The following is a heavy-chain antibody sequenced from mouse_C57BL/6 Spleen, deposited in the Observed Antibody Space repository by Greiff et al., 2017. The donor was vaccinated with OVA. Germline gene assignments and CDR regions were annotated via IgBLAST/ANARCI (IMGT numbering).Heavy chain of an antibody. Sequence: VQLQQPGTELVKPGASVKLSCKASGYTFTSYWMHWVKQRPGQGLEWIGNINPSNGGTNYNEKFKSKATLTVDKSSSTAYMQLSSLTSEDSAVYDCARNLYGNYWYFDVWGTGTTVTVSS. CDR1: GYTFTSYW. V-gene: IGHV1-53*01. D-gene: IGHD2-1*01. CDR2: INPSNGGT. CDR3: ARNLYGNYWYFDV. J-gene: IGHJ1*03.